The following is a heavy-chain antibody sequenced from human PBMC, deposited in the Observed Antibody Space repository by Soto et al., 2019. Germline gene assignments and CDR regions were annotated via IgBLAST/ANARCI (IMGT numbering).Heavy chain of an antibody. D-gene: IGHD2-21*02. CDR3: ARERGGGNSSLWSSDYYYGMDV. J-gene: IGHJ6*04. CDR2: IIPIFGTA. Sequence: SVKVSCKASGGTFSSYAISWVRQAPGQGLEWMGGIIPIFGTANYAQKFQGRVTITADESTSTAYMELSSLRSEDTAVYYCARERGGGNSSLWSSDYYYGMDVWGKGTTVTVSS. V-gene: IGHV1-69*13. CDR1: GGTFSSYA.